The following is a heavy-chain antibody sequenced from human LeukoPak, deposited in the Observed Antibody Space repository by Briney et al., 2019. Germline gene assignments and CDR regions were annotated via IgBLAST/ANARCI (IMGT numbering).Heavy chain of an antibody. CDR2: IYSGGRT. Sequence: GGSLRPSCTASGLSVRDSYTSWVRQAPGNGLEWVSVIYSGGRTYYPDSVRGRSTISRDDSDNTLYLQMTSLRPEYPALYYCAKEGQQERDRRTYFLYYMDVWGSGATVTVSS. D-gene: IGHD6-13*01. CDR1: GLSVRDSY. V-gene: IGHV3-53*01. J-gene: IGHJ6*03. CDR3: AKEGQQERDRRTYFLYYMDV.